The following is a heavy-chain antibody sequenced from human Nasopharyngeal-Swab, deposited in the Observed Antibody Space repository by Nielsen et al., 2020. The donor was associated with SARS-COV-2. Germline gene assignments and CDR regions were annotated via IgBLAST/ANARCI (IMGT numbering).Heavy chain of an antibody. J-gene: IGHJ3*02. CDR2: MNPNSGNT. CDR3: ARVSARTSKRDAFDI. CDR1: GYTFTSYD. Sequence: ASVKVSCKASGYTFTSYDINWVRQATGQGLEWMGWMNPNSGNTGYAQKFQGSVTITRNTSISTAYMELSSLRSEDTAGYYCARVSARTSKRDAFDIWGQGTMVTVSS. D-gene: IGHD5-18*01. V-gene: IGHV1-8*03.